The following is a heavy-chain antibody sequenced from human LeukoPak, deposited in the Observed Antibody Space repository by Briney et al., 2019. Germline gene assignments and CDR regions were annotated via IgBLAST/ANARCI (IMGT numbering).Heavy chain of an antibody. J-gene: IGHJ6*04. CDR1: GFTFSTFG. CDR2: ISSSGSTI. Sequence: GGSLRLSCAASGFTFSTFGMNWVRQAPGKGLEWVSYISSSGSTIYYADSVKGRFTISRDNAKNSLYLQMNSLRAEDTAVYYCAELGITMIGGVWGKGTTVTISS. V-gene: IGHV3-48*04. D-gene: IGHD3-10*02. CDR3: AELGITMIGGV.